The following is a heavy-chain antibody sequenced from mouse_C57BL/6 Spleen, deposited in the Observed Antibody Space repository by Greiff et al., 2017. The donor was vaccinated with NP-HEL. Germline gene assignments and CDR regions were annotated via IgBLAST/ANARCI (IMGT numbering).Heavy chain of an antibody. CDR1: GFTFSSYA. Sequence: EVQGVESGGGLVKPGGSLKLSCAASGFTFSSYAMSWVRQTPEKRLEWVATISDGGSYTYYPDNVKGRFTISRDNAKNNLYLQMSHLKSEDTAMYYCARDLERLYDYDVFAYWGQGTLVTVSA. V-gene: IGHV5-4*01. D-gene: IGHD2-4*01. CDR2: ISDGGSYT. CDR3: ARDLERLYDYDVFAY. J-gene: IGHJ3*01.